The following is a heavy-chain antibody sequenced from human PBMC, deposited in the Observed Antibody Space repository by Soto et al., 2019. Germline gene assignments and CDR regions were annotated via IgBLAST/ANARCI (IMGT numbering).Heavy chain of an antibody. D-gene: IGHD5-18*01. J-gene: IGHJ4*02. V-gene: IGHV1-69*12. CDR2: IIPMFGTA. Sequence: QVQLVQSGAEVKNPESSVKVSCKAPGGTFSTYAISWVRKAPGQGLEWMGGIIPMFGTANYAQRFQDRVTITADESTNTVYMELSSLRSEDTAVYFCASGIQLWLRRINNGYSGWGQGTLVTVSS. CDR1: GGTFSTYA. CDR3: ASGIQLWLRRINNGYSG.